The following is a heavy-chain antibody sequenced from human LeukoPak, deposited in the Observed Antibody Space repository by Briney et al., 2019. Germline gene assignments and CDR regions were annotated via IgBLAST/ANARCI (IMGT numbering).Heavy chain of an antibody. V-gene: IGHV4-59*01. CDR1: GGSISSYY. Sequence: SETLSLTCTVSGGSISSYYWSWIRQPPGKGLDWIGYIYYIGSTNYNPSLKSRVTISVDTSKNQFSLKLSSVTAADTAVYYCARTTDYGDYCDAFDIWGQGTMVTVSS. D-gene: IGHD4-17*01. CDR3: ARTTDYGDYCDAFDI. J-gene: IGHJ3*02. CDR2: IYYIGST.